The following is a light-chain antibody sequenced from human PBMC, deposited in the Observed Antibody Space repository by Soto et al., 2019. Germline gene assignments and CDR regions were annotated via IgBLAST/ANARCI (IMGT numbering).Light chain of an antibody. V-gene: IGKV1-5*03. CDR3: QQYNSFPT. CDR2: KAS. Sequence: DIQMTQSPSTLSASVGDRVTITCRASQSISSWLAWYQQKPGKAPKLLIYKASSLESGVPSRFSCSGSGTEFTLNISSLQPDDFATYYCQQYNSFPTFGQGTKVEIK. J-gene: IGKJ1*01. CDR1: QSISSW.